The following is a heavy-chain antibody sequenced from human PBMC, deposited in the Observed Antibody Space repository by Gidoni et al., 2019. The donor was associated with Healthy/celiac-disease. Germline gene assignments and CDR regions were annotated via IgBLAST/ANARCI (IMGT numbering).Heavy chain of an antibody. Sequence: QLQLQESGPGLVKPSETLSLTCTVAGGSIRSSSYYWGGIRQPPGKGLEWIGSIYYSGSTYYNPSLKSRVTISVDTSKNQFSLKLSSVTAADTAVYYCAIYDSSGYDAFDIWGQGTMVTVSS. CDR3: AIYDSSGYDAFDI. J-gene: IGHJ3*02. D-gene: IGHD3-22*01. CDR2: IYYSGST. V-gene: IGHV4-39*07. CDR1: GGSIRSSSYY.